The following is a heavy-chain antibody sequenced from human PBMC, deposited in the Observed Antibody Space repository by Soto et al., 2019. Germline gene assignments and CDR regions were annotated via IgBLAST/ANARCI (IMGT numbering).Heavy chain of an antibody. V-gene: IGHV4-59*07. CDR3: ARASQWLSSHYFDS. CDR1: GGSIRSYY. J-gene: IGHJ4*02. D-gene: IGHD6-19*01. CDR2: IYHSGST. Sequence: SATLSLTCTVSGGSIRSYYWSWVRQPPEMGLEYIVYIYHSGSTNYNPSLKSRVTISVDTSKNQFSLKLSSVTAADTAIYYCARASQWLSSHYFDSWGQGSSVTVS.